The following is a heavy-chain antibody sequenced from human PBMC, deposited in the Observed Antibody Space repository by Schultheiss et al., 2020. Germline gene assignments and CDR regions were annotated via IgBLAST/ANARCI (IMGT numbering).Heavy chain of an antibody. Sequence: ASVKVSCKASGYTFTNHPVNWVRQAPGQGLEWMGWINTNTGNPMYAQGFTGRFVFSLDTPVSTAYLQIVDLKAEDTAVYYCARGPPPFDYWGQGTLVTVSS. V-gene: IGHV7-4-1*01. J-gene: IGHJ4*02. CDR3: ARGPPPFDY. CDR2: INTNTGNP. CDR1: GYTFTNHP.